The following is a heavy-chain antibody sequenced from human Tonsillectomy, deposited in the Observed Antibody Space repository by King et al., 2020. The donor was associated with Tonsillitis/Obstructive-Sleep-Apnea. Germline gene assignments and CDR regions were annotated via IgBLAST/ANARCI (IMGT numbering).Heavy chain of an antibody. Sequence: QLVQSGAEVKKPGASVKVSCKASGYTFTSYDITWVRQAPGQGLEWMGWSRPNNGDTNYAQKLQGRVTITSDTSTSTAYMELRSLRSDDTAVYYCARDYYDRSGYYHGYFQHWGQGTLVTVSS. J-gene: IGHJ1*01. V-gene: IGHV1-18*01. D-gene: IGHD3-22*01. CDR3: ARDYYDRSGYYHGYFQH. CDR1: GYTFTSYD. CDR2: SRPNNGDT.